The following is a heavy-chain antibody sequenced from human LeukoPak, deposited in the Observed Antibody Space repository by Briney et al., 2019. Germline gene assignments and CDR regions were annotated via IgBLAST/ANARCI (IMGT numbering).Heavy chain of an antibody. CDR1: GFTFNSYW. Sequence: GGSLRLSCVGSGFTFNSYWMSWVRQAPGKGLEWVANIKPDGSEEYYVDSVKDRFTISRDNAKNSLYLQMNSLRAEDTAVYYCARDVGSYSSSWYTMFDYWGQGTLVTVSS. CDR3: ARDVGSYSSSWYTMFDY. V-gene: IGHV3-7*01. D-gene: IGHD6-13*01. CDR2: IKPDGSEE. J-gene: IGHJ4*02.